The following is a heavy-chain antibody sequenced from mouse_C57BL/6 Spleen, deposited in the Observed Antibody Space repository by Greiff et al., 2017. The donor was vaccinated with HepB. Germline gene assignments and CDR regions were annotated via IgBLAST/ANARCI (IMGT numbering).Heavy chain of an antibody. D-gene: IGHD1-1*01. Sequence: EVKLMESGPGLVKPSQSLSLTCSVTGYSITSGYYWNWIRQFPGNKLEWMGYISYDGSNNYNPSLKNRISITRDTSKNQFFLKLNSVTTEDTATYYCAREGSIDYGSTDWYFDVWGTGTTVTVSS. CDR3: AREGSIDYGSTDWYFDV. CDR1: GYSITSGYY. CDR2: ISYDGSN. J-gene: IGHJ1*03. V-gene: IGHV3-6*01.